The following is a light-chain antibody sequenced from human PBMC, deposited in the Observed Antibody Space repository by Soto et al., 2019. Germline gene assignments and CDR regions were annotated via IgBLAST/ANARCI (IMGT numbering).Light chain of an antibody. J-gene: IGKJ4*01. CDR2: AAS. CDR1: QAIRND. Sequence: AIQMTQSPSSLSATVGDGVTITCRASQAIRNDVDWYQQRPGQAPKLLIYAASHLQSGIPSRFSGSGFGTDFTLTISGLQPEDFATYWCLQEYTTPLIFGGGTTVEIK. CDR3: LQEYTTPLI. V-gene: IGKV1-6*01.